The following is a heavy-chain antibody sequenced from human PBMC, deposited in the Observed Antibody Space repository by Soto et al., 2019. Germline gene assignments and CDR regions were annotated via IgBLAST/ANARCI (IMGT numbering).Heavy chain of an antibody. CDR1: GGSFSAYY. Sequence: QVQLQQWGAGLLKPSETLSLTCAVYGGSFSAYYWSWIRQPPGKGLEWIGEINHSGSTNYNPSLKCRVTISVDTSKNQFSLRLSSVTAADTAVYYCAKMRGGSYYFYYDGMDVWGQGTTVTVSS. V-gene: IGHV4-34*02. CDR3: AKMRGGSYYFYYDGMDV. J-gene: IGHJ6*02. CDR2: INHSGST. D-gene: IGHD1-26*01.